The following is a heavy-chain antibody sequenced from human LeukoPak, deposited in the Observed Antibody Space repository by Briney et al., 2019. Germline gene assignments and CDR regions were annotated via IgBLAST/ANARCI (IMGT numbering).Heavy chain of an antibody. CDR1: GGSISSSSHY. CDR3: ARDQEHCSGTSCYPYWYDS. CDR2: IYYSGST. Sequence: PSETLSLTCSVSGGSISSSSHYWDWIRQPPGEGLEWIGSIYYSGSTYYNPSLKSRVTISVDTSKNQFSLKLISVTAADTAVYFCARDQEHCSGTSCYPYWYDSWGQGTLVTVSS. V-gene: IGHV4-39*07. D-gene: IGHD2-2*01. J-gene: IGHJ5*01.